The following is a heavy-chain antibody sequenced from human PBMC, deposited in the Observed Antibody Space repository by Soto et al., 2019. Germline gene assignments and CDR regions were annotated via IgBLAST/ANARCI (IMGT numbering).Heavy chain of an antibody. CDR1: GGSISSYY. D-gene: IGHD3-3*01. Sequence: QVQLQESGPGLVKPSETLSLTCTVSGGSISSYYWSWIRQPPGTGLEWIGYMYYSGSTNYNPSLTSRVTISIDTSRNQFSLKLSSVTAADTAVYYCARGTFGGVKDWGQGTLVTVSS. CDR2: MYYSGST. CDR3: ARGTFGGVKD. V-gene: IGHV4-59*01. J-gene: IGHJ4*02.